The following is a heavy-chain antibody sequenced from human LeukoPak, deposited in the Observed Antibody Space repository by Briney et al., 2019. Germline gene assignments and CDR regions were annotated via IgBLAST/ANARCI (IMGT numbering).Heavy chain of an antibody. CDR2: IYTSGTT. Sequence: SQTLSLTCTVSGGSISSGSYDWGWIRQPAGKGLEWIGLIYTSGTTNYHPSLNRRVTISVSTSKNQFSLKLSSVTAADTAVYYCARGYYDFWSGRDDYWGQGTLVTVSS. V-gene: IGHV4-61*02. D-gene: IGHD3-3*01. CDR1: GGSISSGSYD. J-gene: IGHJ4*02. CDR3: ARGYYDFWSGRDDY.